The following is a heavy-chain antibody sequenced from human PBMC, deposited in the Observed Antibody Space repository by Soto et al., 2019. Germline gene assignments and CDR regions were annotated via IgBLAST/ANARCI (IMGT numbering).Heavy chain of an antibody. CDR2: IYPGDSDT. CDR3: ARHFADCSGGSCYSFFDI. D-gene: IGHD2-15*01. J-gene: IGHJ3*02. Sequence: GESLKISCKGSGYSFTSYWIGWVRQMPGKGLEWMGIIYPGDSDTRYSPSFQGQVTISADKSISTAYLQWSSLKASDTAMYYCARHFADCSGGSCYSFFDIWGQGTMVTVSS. V-gene: IGHV5-51*01. CDR1: GYSFTSYW.